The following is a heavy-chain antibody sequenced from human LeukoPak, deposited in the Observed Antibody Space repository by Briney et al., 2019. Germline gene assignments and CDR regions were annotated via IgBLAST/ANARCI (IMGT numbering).Heavy chain of an antibody. CDR2: INPNSGGT. J-gene: IGHJ4*02. CDR3: ARSSDTAMVNDFDY. D-gene: IGHD5-18*01. Sequence: GASVKVSCKASGYTFTGYYMHWVRQAPGQGLEWMGWINPNSGGTNYAQKFQGRVTMTRDTSISTAYMELSRLRSDDTAVYYCARSSDTAMVNDFDYWGQGTLVTVSP. CDR1: GYTFTGYY. V-gene: IGHV1-2*02.